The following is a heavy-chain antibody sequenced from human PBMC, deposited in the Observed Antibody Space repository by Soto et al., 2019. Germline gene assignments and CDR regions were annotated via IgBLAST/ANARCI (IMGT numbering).Heavy chain of an antibody. CDR2: IKHSGSS. CDR3: ARGGSRDWQVALDI. V-gene: IGHV4-34*01. CDR1: AGSFSHYY. Sequence: QVQQQPWGAGLLKPSETLSLTCAVYAGSFSHYYWNWIRQSPGKGLEWIGKIKHSGSSNSNPSLRSRVSISVDMSKNRFSLRLTSVTAADTAVYYCARGGSRDWQVALDIWGQGTMVTVSS. D-gene: IGHD6-19*01. J-gene: IGHJ3*02.